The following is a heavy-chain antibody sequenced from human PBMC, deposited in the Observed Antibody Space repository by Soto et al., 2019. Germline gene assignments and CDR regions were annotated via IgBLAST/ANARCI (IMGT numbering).Heavy chain of an antibody. CDR2: INPNRGGT. J-gene: IGHJ4*02. CDR3: ATTGNFGSGTSFRVDY. CDR1: GYTFTGYY. Sequence: QVQLVQAGAEVKKPGASVQVSCKASGYTFTGYYVHWVRQAPGQGLEWMGWINPNRGGTIYPQKFQGRVTMTRATSISTAYMELCSLSFVDTAVYYCATTGNFGSGTSFRVDYWGQGTLVTGAS. D-gene: IGHD3-10*01. V-gene: IGHV1-2*02.